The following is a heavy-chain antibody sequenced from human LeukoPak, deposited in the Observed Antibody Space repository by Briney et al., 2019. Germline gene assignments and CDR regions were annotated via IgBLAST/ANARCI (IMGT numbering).Heavy chain of an antibody. V-gene: IGHV5-51*01. D-gene: IGHD2-15*01. J-gene: IGHJ5*02. CDR3: ARRGSGGSWVWFDP. CDR2: IYPGDSDT. Sequence: GESLKISCTGSGYSFTSYWIGWMRPMPGKGLEWMGIIYPGDSDTSYSPSFQGQVTISADKSISTACLQWSSLKASDTAMYYCARRGSGGSWVWFDPWGQGTLVTVSS. CDR1: GYSFTSYW.